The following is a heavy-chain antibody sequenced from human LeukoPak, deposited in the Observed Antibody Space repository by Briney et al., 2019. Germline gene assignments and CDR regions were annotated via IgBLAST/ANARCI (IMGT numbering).Heavy chain of an antibody. CDR1: GVTLSNYA. J-gene: IGHJ4*02. CDR2: ISFDGTNK. CDR3: ATDYGDYEPIDY. D-gene: IGHD4-17*01. Sequence: GGSLRLSCTASGVTLSNYAMHWVRRPPGRGLEWVAVISFDGTNKYYGDSVEGRFFVSRDNSKNILYLQMNSLRPDDTAIYYCATDYGDYEPIDYWGQGTLVTVSS. V-gene: IGHV3-30*04.